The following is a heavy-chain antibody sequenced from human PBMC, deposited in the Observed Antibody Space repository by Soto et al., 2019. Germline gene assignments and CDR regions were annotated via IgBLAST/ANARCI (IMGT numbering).Heavy chain of an antibody. CDR2: IIPILGIA. V-gene: IGHV1-69*02. Sequence: QVQLVQSGAEVKKPGSSVKVSCKASGGTFSSYTISWVRQAPGQWLEWMGRIIPILGIANYAQKFQGRVTITADKSTSTAYMELSSLRSEDTAVYYCARVSCSSTSCFRNWFDPWGQGTLVTVSS. J-gene: IGHJ5*02. CDR1: GGTFSSYT. CDR3: ARVSCSSTSCFRNWFDP. D-gene: IGHD2-2*01.